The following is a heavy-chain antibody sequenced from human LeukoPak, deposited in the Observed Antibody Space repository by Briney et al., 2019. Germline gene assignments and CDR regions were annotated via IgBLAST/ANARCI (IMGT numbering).Heavy chain of an antibody. D-gene: IGHD3-3*01. Sequence: PGGSLRLSCAASGFTFSSYWMSWVRQAPGKGLEWVANIKQDGSEKYYVDSVKGRFTISRDNAKNSLYLQVNSLRAEDTAVYYCARGGFTGPFWSGYYLPIYYYYYYMDVWGKGTTVTVSS. CDR1: GFTFSSYW. J-gene: IGHJ6*03. CDR2: IKQDGSEK. V-gene: IGHV3-7*01. CDR3: ARGGFTGPFWSGYYLPIYYYYYYMDV.